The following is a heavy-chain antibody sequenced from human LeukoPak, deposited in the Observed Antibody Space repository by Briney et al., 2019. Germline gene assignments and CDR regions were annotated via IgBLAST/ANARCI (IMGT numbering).Heavy chain of an antibody. CDR1: GYTFTSYG. D-gene: IGHD4-17*01. Sequence: GASVKVSCKASGYTFTSYGISWVRQAPGQGLEWMGWISAYNGNTNYAQKFQGRVSMTTDTSTSTAYMELRSLRSDDTAVYYCVATDYGDFLDAFDIWGQGTMVTVSS. J-gene: IGHJ3*02. V-gene: IGHV1-18*01. CDR2: ISAYNGNT. CDR3: VATDYGDFLDAFDI.